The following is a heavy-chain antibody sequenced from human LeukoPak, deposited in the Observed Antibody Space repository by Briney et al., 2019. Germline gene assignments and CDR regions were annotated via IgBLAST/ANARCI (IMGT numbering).Heavy chain of an antibody. CDR2: ISGSGGST. CDR3: AKHSGSYHGDY. CDR1: GFTFSSYA. D-gene: IGHD1-26*01. Sequence: GGSLRLSCAASGFTFSSYAMSWVRQAPGKGLEWVSGISGSGGSTFYADSVKGRFTISRDNSKNTLYLQMNSLRVEDTAVYYCAKHSGSYHGDYWGQGTLVTVSS. V-gene: IGHV3-23*01. J-gene: IGHJ4*02.